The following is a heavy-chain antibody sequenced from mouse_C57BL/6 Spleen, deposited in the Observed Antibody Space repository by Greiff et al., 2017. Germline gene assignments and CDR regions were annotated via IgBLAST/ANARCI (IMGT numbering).Heavy chain of an antibody. CDR3: ARGVVKRDWFAY. J-gene: IGHJ3*01. D-gene: IGHD1-1*02. Sequence: PIQGLEWIGNIDPSDSETHYNQKFKDKATLTVDKSSSTAYMQLSSLTSEDSAVYYCARGVVKRDWFAYWGQGTLVTVSA. V-gene: IGHV1-52*01. CDR2: IDPSDSET.